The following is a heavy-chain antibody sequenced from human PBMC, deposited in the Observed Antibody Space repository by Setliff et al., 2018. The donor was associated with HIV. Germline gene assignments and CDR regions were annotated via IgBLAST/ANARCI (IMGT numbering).Heavy chain of an antibody. CDR1: GGSISSSSYY. D-gene: IGHD6-19*01. V-gene: IGHV4-39*01. CDR2: MYYSGST. J-gene: IGHJ1*01. CDR3: ARHRGARSGLYAVAQYFKY. Sequence: PSETLSLTCAVSGGSISSSSYYWAWIRQPPGKGLEWIGSMYYSGSTYYNPSFKGRVTISADTSKNQVSLKLKSVTAADTAVYYCARHRGARSGLYAVAQYFKYWGQGTLVTVSS.